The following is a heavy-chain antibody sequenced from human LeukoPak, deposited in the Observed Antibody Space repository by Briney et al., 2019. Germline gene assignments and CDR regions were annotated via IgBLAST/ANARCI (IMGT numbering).Heavy chain of an antibody. CDR3: ARLSYYDSSGYYWTGYYYGMDV. D-gene: IGHD3-22*01. V-gene: IGHV1-18*01. Sequence: ASVKVSCKASGYTFTSYGISWVRQAPGQGLEWMGWISAYNGNTNYAQKLQGRVTMTTDTSTGTAYMELRSLRSDDTAVYYCARLSYYDSSGYYWTGYYYGMDVWGQGTTVTVSS. J-gene: IGHJ6*02. CDR2: ISAYNGNT. CDR1: GYTFTSYG.